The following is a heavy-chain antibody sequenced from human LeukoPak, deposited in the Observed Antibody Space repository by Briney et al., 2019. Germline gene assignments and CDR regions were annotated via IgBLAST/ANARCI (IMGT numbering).Heavy chain of an antibody. Sequence: ASVKVSCKASGYTFTDYYMHWVQQAPGKGLEWMGLVDPEDGETIYAEKFQGRVTITADTSTDTAYMELSSLRSEDTAVYYCATTPYSGSYRPYYFDYWGQGTLVTVSS. V-gene: IGHV1-69-2*01. J-gene: IGHJ4*02. CDR3: ATTPYSGSYRPYYFDY. CDR1: GYTFTDYY. CDR2: VDPEDGET. D-gene: IGHD1-26*01.